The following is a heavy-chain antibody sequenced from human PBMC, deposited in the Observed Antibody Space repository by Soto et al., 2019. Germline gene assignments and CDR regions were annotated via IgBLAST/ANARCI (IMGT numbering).Heavy chain of an antibody. Sequence: PSETLSLTCTVSGGSMNDYYWSWIRQPAGKGLEWIGRIFTSGNTNYNPPLRSRLTMSVDTSTNQVSLRLTSVTAADTAVYYCASRRLVSRYYGLDVWGQGTTVTVSS. CDR2: IFTSGNT. CDR3: ASRRLVSRYYGLDV. CDR1: GGSMNDYY. J-gene: IGHJ6*02. D-gene: IGHD6-6*01. V-gene: IGHV4-4*07.